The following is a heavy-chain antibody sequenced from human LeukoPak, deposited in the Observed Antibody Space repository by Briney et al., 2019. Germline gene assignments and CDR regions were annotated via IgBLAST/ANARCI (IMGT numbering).Heavy chain of an antibody. CDR2: IWYDGSNK. D-gene: IGHD1-26*01. CDR1: GFTFSSYG. Sequence: PGGSLRLSCAASGFTFSSYGMHWVRQAPGKGLEWVAVIWYDGSNKYYADSVKGRFTISRDNSKNTLHLQMNSLRAEDTAVYYCAKVVGSSNAFDIWGQGTMVTVSS. J-gene: IGHJ3*02. V-gene: IGHV3-33*06. CDR3: AKVVGSSNAFDI.